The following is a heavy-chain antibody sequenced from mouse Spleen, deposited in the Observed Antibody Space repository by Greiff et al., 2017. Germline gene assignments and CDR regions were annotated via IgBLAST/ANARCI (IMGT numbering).Heavy chain of an antibody. CDR3: ASGDSSGLVWFAY. J-gene: IGHJ3*01. D-gene: IGHD3-2*01. V-gene: IGHV2-6*01. CDR1: GFSLTSYG. CDR2: IWGGGST. Sequence: VHLVESGPGLVAPSQSLSITCTVSGFSLTSYGVDWVRQSPGKGLEWLGVIWGGGSTNYNSALKSRLSISKDNSKSQVFLKMNSLQTDDTAMYYCASGDSSGLVWFAYWGQGTLVTVSA.